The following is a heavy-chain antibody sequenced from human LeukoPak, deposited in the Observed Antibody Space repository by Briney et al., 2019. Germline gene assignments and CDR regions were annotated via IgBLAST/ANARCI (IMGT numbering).Heavy chain of an antibody. V-gene: IGHV4-4*07. J-gene: IGHJ4*02. CDR1: GGSISSYY. D-gene: IGHD3-3*01. CDR2: IYTSGST. Sequence: SETLSLTCTVSGGSISSYYWSWIRQPAGKGLEWIGRIYTSGSTNYNPSLKSRVTISVDTSKNQFSLKLSSVTAADTAVYYCAGTYYDFWSGQSTDWGQGTLVTVSS. CDR3: AGTYYDFWSGQSTD.